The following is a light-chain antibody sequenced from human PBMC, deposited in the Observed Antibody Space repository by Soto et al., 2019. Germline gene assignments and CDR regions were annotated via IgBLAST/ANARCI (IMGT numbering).Light chain of an antibody. CDR3: QQSYSTPRT. J-gene: IGKJ1*01. CDR1: QSIHSY. V-gene: IGKV1-39*01. CDR2: AAS. Sequence: DIQMTQSPSSLSASVGDRVTITCRASQSIHSYLNWYQQKAGKAPKLLIYAASSLQSGVPSRFSGSGFGTDFTLTISSLQPEDFATYYCQQSYSTPRTFGQRTKVEIK.